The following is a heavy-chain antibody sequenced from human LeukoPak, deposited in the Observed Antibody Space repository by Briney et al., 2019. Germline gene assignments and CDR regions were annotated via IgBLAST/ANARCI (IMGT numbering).Heavy chain of an antibody. CDR2: IIPIFGTA. D-gene: IGHD3-22*01. CDR3: ARIADFVPVNRVYYDSSGYYLAFDI. V-gene: IGHV1-69*05. J-gene: IGHJ3*02. Sequence: SVKVSCKASGGTFSSYAISWVRQAPGQGLEWMGGIIPIFGTANHAQKFQGRVTITTDESTSTAYMELSSLRSEDTAVYYCARIADFVPVNRVYYDSSGYYLAFDIWGQGTMVTVSS. CDR1: GGTFSSYA.